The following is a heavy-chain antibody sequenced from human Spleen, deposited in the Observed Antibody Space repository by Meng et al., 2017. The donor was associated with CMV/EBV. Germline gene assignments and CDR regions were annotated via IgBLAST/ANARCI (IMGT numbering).Heavy chain of an antibody. D-gene: IGHD5-12*01. Sequence: AVSSGYNSTENWWTWVSQPPGKGLEWNGEIYHTGRTNSNPSLNSRLIISVDKSKNEVSLKLISATAADTAIYYCARDSSGHDWGSYWGHGALVTVSS. J-gene: IGHJ4*01. CDR1: SGYNSTENW. CDR3: ARDSSGHDWGSY. CDR2: IYHTGRT. V-gene: IGHV4-4*02.